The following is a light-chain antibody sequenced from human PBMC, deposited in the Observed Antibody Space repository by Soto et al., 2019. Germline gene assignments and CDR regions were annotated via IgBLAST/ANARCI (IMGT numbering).Light chain of an antibody. CDR1: QSIGSW. J-gene: IGKJ3*01. CDR2: KAS. V-gene: IGKV1-5*03. Sequence: DIQMTQSPSTLSASVGDRVTVTCRASQSIGSWLAWYQQKPGKAPKLLIYKASSLESGVPSRFSGSGGGTEFTLTISSLQPDDSSTYYCQHYNGYPITFGPGTKVDIK. CDR3: QHYNGYPIT.